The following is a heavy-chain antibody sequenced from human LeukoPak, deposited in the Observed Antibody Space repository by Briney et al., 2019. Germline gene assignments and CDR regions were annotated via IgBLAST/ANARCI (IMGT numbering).Heavy chain of an antibody. CDR2: ISESGDTT. CDR1: GFTFSNYA. D-gene: IGHD1-26*01. Sequence: PGGSLRLSCAASGFTFSNYAMNWVRQAPGKGLEWVSSISESGDTTHYADSVKSRFTISRDNAQNTLYLQMNTLRAEDTALYYCAKQWVDCWGQGTLVTVSS. J-gene: IGHJ4*02. V-gene: IGHV3-23*01. CDR3: AKQWVDC.